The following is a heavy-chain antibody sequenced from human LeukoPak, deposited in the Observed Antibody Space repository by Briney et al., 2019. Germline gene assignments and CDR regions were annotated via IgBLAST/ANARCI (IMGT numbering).Heavy chain of an antibody. V-gene: IGHV3-7*01. CDR3: ARETGDIVVVPAATPYYYYYMDV. Sequence: GGSLRLSCAASGFTFTNYWMSWVRQAPGKGLELVANIKQDRSEKYYVDSVKGRFTISRDNAKNSLYLQMNSLRAEDTAVYYCARETGDIVVVPAATPYYYYYMDVWGKGTTVTVSS. D-gene: IGHD2-2*01. CDR2: IKQDRSEK. J-gene: IGHJ6*03. CDR1: GFTFTNYW.